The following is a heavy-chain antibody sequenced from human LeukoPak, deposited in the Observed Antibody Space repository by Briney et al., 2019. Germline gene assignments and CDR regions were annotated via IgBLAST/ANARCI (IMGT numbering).Heavy chain of an antibody. V-gene: IGHV1-69*13. J-gene: IGHJ5*02. CDR3: ARVFSSNSWASVFMGNNWFDA. CDR2: IIIIFGTA. Sequence: GGSLKLSCTASGGTFSSYAISWVRQAPGQGLEWMGGIIIIFGTANYAQKFQGRVTITPDESTSTAYMELSSQRSEDTAVYDCARVFSSNSWASVFMGNNWFDAWGQGTLVTVSS. CDR1: GGTFSSYA. D-gene: IGHD6-13*01.